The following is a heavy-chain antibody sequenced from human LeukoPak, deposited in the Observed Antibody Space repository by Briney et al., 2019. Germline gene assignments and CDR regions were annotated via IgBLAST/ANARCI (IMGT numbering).Heavy chain of an antibody. V-gene: IGHV3-23*01. CDR3: AKKPYSSPSAFDY. J-gene: IGHJ4*02. CDR2: ISGSGGNT. CDR1: GFTFSSYA. D-gene: IGHD6-6*01. Sequence: PGGSLRLSCAASGFTFSSYAMSWVRQAPGKGLEWVSTISGSGGNTYYADSVKGRFTISRDNSKNTLYLQMNSLRAEDTALYYFAKKPYSSPSAFDYWGLGTLVTVSS.